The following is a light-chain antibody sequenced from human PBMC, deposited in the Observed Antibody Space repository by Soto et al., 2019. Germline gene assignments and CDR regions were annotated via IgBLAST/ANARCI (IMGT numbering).Light chain of an antibody. CDR3: QQFRT. V-gene: IGKV3-20*01. J-gene: IGKJ1*01. Sequence: ILLTQSPGTLSLSPGERATLSCRASQSVSSSYLAWYQQKPGHAPSLLIYGASSRATGIPDRFSGSGSGTDFTLTIRRLEHEDFAVYYCQQFRTFGQGTKVDIK. CDR1: QSVSSSY. CDR2: GAS.